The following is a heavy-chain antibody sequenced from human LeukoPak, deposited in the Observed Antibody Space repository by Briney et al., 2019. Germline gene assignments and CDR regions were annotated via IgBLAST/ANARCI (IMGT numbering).Heavy chain of an antibody. D-gene: IGHD1-14*01. Sequence: PSETLSLTCTVSGGSISSYYWSWIRQPPGKGLEWIGYIYYSGSTSYNPSLKSRVTISVDTSKKQFSLKLSSVTAADTAVYYCARDRGDYIRTGTQFDYWGQGALVTVSS. V-gene: IGHV4-59*12. CDR3: ARDRGDYIRTGTQFDY. CDR1: GGSISSYY. J-gene: IGHJ4*02. CDR2: IYYSGST.